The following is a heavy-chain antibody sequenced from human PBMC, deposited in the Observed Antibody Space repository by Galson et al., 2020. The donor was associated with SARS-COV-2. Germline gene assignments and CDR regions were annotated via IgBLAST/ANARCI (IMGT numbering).Heavy chain of an antibody. V-gene: IGHV1-18*01. D-gene: IGHD2-2*01. CDR3: AGPRRDASPASYYYMDV. J-gene: IGHJ6*03. CDR2: ISEYIGRT. CDR1: GYTFTSYG. Sequence: ASVKVSCKASGYTFTSYGITWVRQVPGQGLEWVAGISEYIGRTNYAQNFQGRVTMTTHTSTSTAYLELRSLRSDETALYYCAGPRRDASPASYYYMDVWGEGTTVTASS.